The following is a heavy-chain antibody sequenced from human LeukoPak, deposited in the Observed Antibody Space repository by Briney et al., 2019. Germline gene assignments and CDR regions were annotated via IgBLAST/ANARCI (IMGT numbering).Heavy chain of an antibody. J-gene: IGHJ4*02. Sequence: SETLSLTCTVSAGSISSYYWSWIRQPAGKGLEWIGRISTSGDTNYNPSLKSRVTMSIDTSKNQFSPNLRSVTAADTAVYYCARENANYYDSSGYATLFDYWGQGTLVTVSS. CDR1: AGSISSYY. D-gene: IGHD3-22*01. V-gene: IGHV4-4*07. CDR3: ARENANYYDSSGYATLFDY. CDR2: ISTSGDT.